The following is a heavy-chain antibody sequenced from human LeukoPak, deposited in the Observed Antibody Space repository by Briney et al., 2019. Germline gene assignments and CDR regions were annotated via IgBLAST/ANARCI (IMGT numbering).Heavy chain of an antibody. CDR3: AKDRDAGGSCVDY. CDR1: GFNVSSNY. V-gene: IGHV3-53*01. D-gene: IGHD2-15*01. CDR2: IYRGGTT. Sequence: GGSLRLSCAASGFNVSSNYMSWVRQAPGKGLEWVSVIYRGGTTYYAESVKGRFTISRDNSKNTLYLQMNSLRAEDTAVYYCAKDRDAGGSCVDYWGQGTLVTVSS. J-gene: IGHJ4*02.